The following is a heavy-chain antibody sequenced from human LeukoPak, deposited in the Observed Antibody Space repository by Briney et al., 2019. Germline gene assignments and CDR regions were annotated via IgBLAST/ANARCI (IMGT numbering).Heavy chain of an antibody. V-gene: IGHV3-21*01. J-gene: IGHJ3*02. CDR2: ISSSSYI. CDR3: ASGYSGSFNFDI. Sequence: PGGSLRLSCGASGFTFISYSRNGVPRAPGKGLEWVSSISSSSYIYYADSVKGRFTISRDNAKNSLYLQMNSLRAEDTAVYYCASGYSGSFNFDIWGQGTMVTVSS. CDR1: GFTFISYS. D-gene: IGHD1-26*01.